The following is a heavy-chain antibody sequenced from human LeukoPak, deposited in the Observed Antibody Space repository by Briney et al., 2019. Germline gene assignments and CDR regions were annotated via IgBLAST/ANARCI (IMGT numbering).Heavy chain of an antibody. CDR2: IIPIFGTA. CDR1: GGTFSSYA. CDR3: ASTAGNWFDP. Sequence: VASVSVSCKASGGTFSSYAISWVRQAPGQGLEWMGGIIPIFGTANYAQKFQGRVTITADKSTSTAYMELSSLRSEDTAVYYCASTAGNWFDPWGQGTLVTVSS. J-gene: IGHJ5*02. V-gene: IGHV1-69*06. D-gene: IGHD1-1*01.